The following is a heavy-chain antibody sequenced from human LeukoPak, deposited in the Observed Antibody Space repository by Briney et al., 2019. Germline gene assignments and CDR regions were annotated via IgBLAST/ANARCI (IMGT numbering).Heavy chain of an antibody. J-gene: IGHJ4*02. D-gene: IGHD2-15*01. V-gene: IGHV3-23*01. CDR2: ISGNGGST. CDR1: GFTFGSCA. Sequence: GGSLRLSCAASGFTFGSCAMSWVRQVPGKGLEWVSDISGNGGSTYYADSVKGRFTISRDNSKNTLYLQMNSLRAEDTAVYYCARDIVVVVAAHFDYWGQGTLVTVSS. CDR3: ARDIVVVVAAHFDY.